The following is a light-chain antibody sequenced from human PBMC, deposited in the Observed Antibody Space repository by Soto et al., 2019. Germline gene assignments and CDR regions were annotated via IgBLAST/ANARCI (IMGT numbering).Light chain of an antibody. J-gene: IGKJ4*01. CDR3: QKYNSAPALT. Sequence: DIQMTQSPSSLSASVGDRVTITCRASQGISNYLAWYQQKPGKVPKLLIYAASTLQSGVPSRFSGSGSGTDFTLTISSLQPEDVASYYCQKYNSAPALTFGGGTKVEIK. CDR2: AAS. V-gene: IGKV1-27*01. CDR1: QGISNY.